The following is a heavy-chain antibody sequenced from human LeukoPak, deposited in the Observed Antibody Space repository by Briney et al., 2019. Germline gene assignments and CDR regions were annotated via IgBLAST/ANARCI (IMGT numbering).Heavy chain of an antibody. D-gene: IGHD3-9*01. Sequence: GGSLRLSCAASGFTFSSYEMNWVRRAPGKGLEWVSYISSSGSTIYYADSVKGRFTISRDNAKNSLYLQMNSLRAEDTAVYYCARDGYDILTGYYSGIDYWGQGTLVTVSS. CDR3: ARDGYDILTGYYSGIDY. CDR2: ISSSGSTI. CDR1: GFTFSSYE. J-gene: IGHJ4*02. V-gene: IGHV3-48*03.